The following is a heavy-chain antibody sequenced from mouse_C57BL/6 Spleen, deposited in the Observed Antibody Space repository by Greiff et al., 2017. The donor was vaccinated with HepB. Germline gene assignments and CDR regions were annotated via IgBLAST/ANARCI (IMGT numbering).Heavy chain of an antibody. CDR1: GFTFSSYG. V-gene: IGHV5-6*01. CDR3: ARLRNWDYFDY. J-gene: IGHJ2*01. Sequence: EVMLVESGGDLVKPGGSLKLSCAASGFTFSSYGMSWVRQTPDKRLEWVATISSGGSYTYYPDSVKGRFTISRDNAKNTLYLQMSSLKSEDTAMYYCARLRNWDYFDYWGQGTTLTVSS. CDR2: ISSGGSYT. D-gene: IGHD4-1*01.